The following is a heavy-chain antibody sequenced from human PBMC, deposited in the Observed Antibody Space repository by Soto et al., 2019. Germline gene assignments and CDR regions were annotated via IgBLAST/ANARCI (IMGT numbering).Heavy chain of an antibody. CDR1: GFTFSSYW. CDR2: INSDGSST. D-gene: IGHD4-17*01. CDR3: ARDEEITVTLSYYYYYGMDV. J-gene: IGHJ6*02. Sequence: GSLRLSCAASGFTFSSYWMHWVRQAPGKGLVWVSRINSDGSSTSYADSVKGRFTISRDNAKNTLYLQMNSLRAEDTAVYYCARDEEITVTLSYYYYYGMDVWGQGTTVTVSS. V-gene: IGHV3-74*01.